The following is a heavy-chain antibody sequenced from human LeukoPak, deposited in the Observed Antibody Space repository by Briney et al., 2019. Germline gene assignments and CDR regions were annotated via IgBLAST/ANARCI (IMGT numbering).Heavy chain of an antibody. CDR3: ARAAHSSGYYWDYFDY. J-gene: IGHJ4*02. V-gene: IGHV3-66*02. D-gene: IGHD3-22*01. Sequence: GGSLRLPCAASGFTVSSNYMSWVRQAPGKGLEWVSVIYSGGSTYYADSVKGRFTISRDNSKNTLYLQMNSLRAEDTAVYYCARAAHSSGYYWDYFDYWGQGTLVTVSS. CDR1: GFTVSSNY. CDR2: IYSGGST.